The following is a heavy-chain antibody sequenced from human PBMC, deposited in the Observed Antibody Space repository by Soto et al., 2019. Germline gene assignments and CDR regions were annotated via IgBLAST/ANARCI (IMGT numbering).Heavy chain of an antibody. D-gene: IGHD4-17*01. J-gene: IGHJ4*02. Sequence: QVQLVQSGADLKKPGASVTVSCKASGYTFTSYGISWVRLAPGQGLEWMGWISAYNGNTNYAQKFQGRVTMTKDPFTSTAYMELRSLRSDDTAVYYCASDVPTVTTGGPDYCGQETLVTVAS. V-gene: IGHV1-18*01. CDR3: ASDVPTVTTGGPDY. CDR2: ISAYNGNT. CDR1: GYTFTSYG.